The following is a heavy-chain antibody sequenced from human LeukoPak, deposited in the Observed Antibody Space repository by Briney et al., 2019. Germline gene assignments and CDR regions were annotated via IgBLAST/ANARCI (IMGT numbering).Heavy chain of an antibody. Sequence: SGGSLRLSCRASGFTFSNYAMNWVRQTPGKGLVWVSPLTGDRYNPHYADSVKGRFTISRDNSKNTLYLQMNSLSAEDTAVYYCAKDQLTFTVTTSGYWGQGTLVTVSS. J-gene: IGHJ4*02. CDR3: AKDQLTFTVTTSGY. CDR1: GFTFSNYA. CDR2: LTGDRYNP. D-gene: IGHD4-17*01. V-gene: IGHV3-23*01.